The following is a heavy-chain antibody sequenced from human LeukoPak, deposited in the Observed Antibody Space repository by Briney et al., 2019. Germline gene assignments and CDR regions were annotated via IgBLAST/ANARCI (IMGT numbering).Heavy chain of an antibody. CDR2: IHYDGRNQ. CDR1: GFAFTNYA. D-gene: IGHD3-22*01. J-gene: IGHJ4*02. V-gene: IGHV3-30*02. CDR3: AKAAYDSSGSWYYFDY. Sequence: GGSLRLSCAASGFAFTNYAMAWVRQAPGKGLEWVTFIHYDGRNQYYADSVKGRFTISRDNSKNTLYLQMNSLRPEDTAVYYCAKAAYDSSGSWYYFDYWGQGTLVTVSS.